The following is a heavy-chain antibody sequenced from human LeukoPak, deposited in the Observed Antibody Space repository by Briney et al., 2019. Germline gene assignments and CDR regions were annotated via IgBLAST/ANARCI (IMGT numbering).Heavy chain of an antibody. CDR3: AREDYGSGSDYYGMDV. V-gene: IGHV3-7*01. D-gene: IGHD3-10*01. Sequence: HPGGSLRLSCAASGFIFSRYWMSWVRQAPGKGLEWVANIKEDGSEKYYIDSVKGRFTISRDNAKNSLYLQMNSLRAEDTAVYYCAREDYGSGSDYYGMDVWGQGTTVTVSS. CDR1: GFIFSRYW. CDR2: IKEDGSEK. J-gene: IGHJ6*02.